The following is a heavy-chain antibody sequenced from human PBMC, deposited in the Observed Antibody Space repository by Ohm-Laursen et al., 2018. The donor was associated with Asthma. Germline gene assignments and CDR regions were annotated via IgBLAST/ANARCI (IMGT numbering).Heavy chain of an antibody. CDR1: GFSFNTYS. CDR2: ISSSGSRL. J-gene: IGHJ1*01. V-gene: IGHV3-21*01. D-gene: IGHD1-26*01. CDR3: ARIGPEWELPGREYSLHH. Sequence: SLRLSCAASGFSFNTYSMNWVRQAPGKGLEWVSAISSSGSRLLYADSVRGRFTISRDNAKNSLSLQMNSLRAEDTALYYCARIGPEWELPGREYSLHHWGQGTQVTVSS.